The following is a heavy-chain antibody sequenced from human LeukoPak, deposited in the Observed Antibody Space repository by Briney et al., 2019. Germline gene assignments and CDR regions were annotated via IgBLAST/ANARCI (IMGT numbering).Heavy chain of an antibody. V-gene: IGHV4-59*01. J-gene: IGHJ4*02. CDR2: IYYSGST. CDR1: GVSISSYY. CDR3: ARSRYGDYSDY. Sequence: SETLSLTCTVSGVSISSYYWSWIRQPPGKGLEWIGYIYYSGSTNYNPSLKSRVTISVDTSKNQFSLKLSSVTAADTAVYYCARSRYGDYSDYWGQGTLVTVSS. D-gene: IGHD4-17*01.